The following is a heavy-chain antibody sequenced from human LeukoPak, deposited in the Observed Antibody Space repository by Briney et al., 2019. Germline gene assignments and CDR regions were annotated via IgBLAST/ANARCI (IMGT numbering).Heavy chain of an antibody. Sequence: GSLRLSCAASGFTFSSFEMNWVRQAPGKGLEWDSYISSSGSNIYYADSVKGRFTISRDNAKNSLYLQMNSLRDEDTAVYYCARGGLYDYVWGSYRRQSFDYWGQGTLVTVSS. CDR1: GFTFSSFE. CDR2: ISSSGSNI. CDR3: ARGGLYDYVWGSYRRQSFDY. V-gene: IGHV3-48*03. J-gene: IGHJ4*02. D-gene: IGHD3-16*02.